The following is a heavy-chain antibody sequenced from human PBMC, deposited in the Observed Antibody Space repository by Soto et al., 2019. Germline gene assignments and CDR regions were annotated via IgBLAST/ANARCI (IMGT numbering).Heavy chain of an antibody. Sequence: QVQLVQSGAEVKKPGASVKVSCKASGYTFILYAIHWVRQAPGQRLEWMGWIDAGNGNTGSSQKFQGRITISRDSSASTAYMELSSLRSEDTAVYYCARAGKTVSMIDEAFDPWGQGTLVTVSS. CDR2: IDAGNGNT. CDR1: GYTFILYA. D-gene: IGHD3-22*01. V-gene: IGHV1-3*01. CDR3: ARAGKTVSMIDEAFDP. J-gene: IGHJ5*02.